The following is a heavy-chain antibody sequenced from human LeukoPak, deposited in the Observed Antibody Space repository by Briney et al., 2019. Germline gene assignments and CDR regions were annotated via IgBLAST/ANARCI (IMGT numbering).Heavy chain of an antibody. CDR1: GFSFSNYA. CDR3: AKENYGDSTGGRFQH. Sequence: GGSLRLSCAASGFSFSNYAMSWVRQAPGRGLEWVSGISGSGDNTYYADSVKGRFTISRVNSKNTLYLQMNSLRAEDTAVYYCAKENYGDSTGGRFQHWGQGTLVTVSS. D-gene: IGHD4-17*01. CDR2: ISGSGDNT. V-gene: IGHV3-23*01. J-gene: IGHJ1*01.